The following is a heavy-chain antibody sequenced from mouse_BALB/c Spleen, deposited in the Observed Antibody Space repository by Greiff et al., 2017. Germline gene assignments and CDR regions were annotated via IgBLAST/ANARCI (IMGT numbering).Heavy chain of an antibody. CDR2: IYPGSGST. V-gene: IGHV1-55*01. Sequence: QVQLQQPGAELVKPGTSVKLSCKASGYNFTSYWINWVKLRPGQGLEWIGDIYPGSGSTNYNEKFKSKATLTVDTSSSTAYMQLSSLASEDSALYYCARETTEDYWGQGTTLTVSS. CDR1: GYNFTSYW. J-gene: IGHJ2*01. CDR3: ARETTEDY. D-gene: IGHD1-1*01.